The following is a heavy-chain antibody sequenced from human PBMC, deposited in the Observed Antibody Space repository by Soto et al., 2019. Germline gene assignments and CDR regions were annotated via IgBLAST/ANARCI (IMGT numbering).Heavy chain of an antibody. V-gene: IGHV3-23*01. D-gene: IGHD5-18*01. CDR2: ISGSVGST. CDR3: ARLDTAMVNLYYYYCGMDV. CDR1: GFTFGSYA. J-gene: IGHJ6*02. Sequence: PGGSLRLFCPASGFTFGSYAMSCVRQAPRKGLEWVSAISGSVGSTYYADSVKGRFTISRYNSKNTLYLQMNSLRAEDTAVYSCARLDTAMVNLYYYYCGMDVWGQGTTVTVSS.